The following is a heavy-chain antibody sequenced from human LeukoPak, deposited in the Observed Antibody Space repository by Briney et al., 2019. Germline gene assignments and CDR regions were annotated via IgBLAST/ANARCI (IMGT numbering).Heavy chain of an antibody. CDR2: ISYDGSNK. CDR3: ARDGYSYAMDV. J-gene: IGHJ6*02. Sequence: PGRSLRLSCAASGFTFSSYAMHWVRQAPGKGLEWVAVISYDGSNKYYADSVKGRFTISRDNSKNTLYLQMNSLRAEDTAVYYCARDGYSYAMDVCGQGTTVTVSS. V-gene: IGHV3-30-3*01. CDR1: GFTFSSYA.